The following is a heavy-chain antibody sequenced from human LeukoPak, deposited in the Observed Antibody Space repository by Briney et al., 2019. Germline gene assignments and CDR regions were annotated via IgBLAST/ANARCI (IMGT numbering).Heavy chain of an antibody. CDR1: GFTFGSYW. Sequence: GGSLRLSCAASGFTFGSYWMHWVRQAPGKGLVWVSRINPDGSSTTYTDSVKGRFTVSRDNAESTLWLQMNSLRAEDTAVYYCARNLGGGRSSWGQGTLVTASS. CDR2: INPDGSST. V-gene: IGHV3-74*01. D-gene: IGHD3-16*01. CDR3: ARNLGGGRSS. J-gene: IGHJ5*02.